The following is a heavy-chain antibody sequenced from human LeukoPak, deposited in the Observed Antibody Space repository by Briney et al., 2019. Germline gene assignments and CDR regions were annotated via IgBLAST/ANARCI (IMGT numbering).Heavy chain of an antibody. Sequence: ASVKVSCKVSGYTLTELSMHWVRQAPGKGLEWMGGFDPEDGETIYAQKFQGRVTMTRDTSTSTVYMELSSLRSEDTAVYYCARDRKGTWDIVVVPAAKNWFDPWGQGTLVTVSS. J-gene: IGHJ5*02. V-gene: IGHV1-24*01. D-gene: IGHD2-2*01. CDR2: FDPEDGET. CDR1: GYTLTELS. CDR3: ARDRKGTWDIVVVPAAKNWFDP.